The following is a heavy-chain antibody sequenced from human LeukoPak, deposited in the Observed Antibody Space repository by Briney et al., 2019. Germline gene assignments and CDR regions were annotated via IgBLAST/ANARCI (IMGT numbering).Heavy chain of an antibody. CDR2: IYYSGSS. Sequence: SDTLALTCSVSGGSISSSSSYWGRIRQPPGKGLAWIGRIYYSGSSYDNPRLKSRVTISIDTSINQFSLNLSSVISTDTAVYYCARHRSGWLQSSFDYWGQGTLVNDSS. CDR1: GGSISSSSSY. V-gene: IGHV4-39*01. J-gene: IGHJ4*02. D-gene: IGHD5-24*01. CDR3: ARHRSGWLQSSFDY.